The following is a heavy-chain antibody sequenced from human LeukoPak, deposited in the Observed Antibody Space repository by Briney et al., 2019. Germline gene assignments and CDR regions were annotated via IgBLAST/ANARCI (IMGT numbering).Heavy chain of an antibody. J-gene: IGHJ4*02. CDR1: GFTFSSYA. V-gene: IGHV3-23*01. CDR3: AKDLYGDYMIDY. Sequence: GGSLRLSCAASGFTFSSYAMSWVRQAPGKGLEWVSVVSGSDGSIYYADSVKGRFTISRDNSKNTLYLQMNSLRAEDTAVYYCAKDLYGDYMIDYWGQGTLVTVSS. CDR2: VSGSDGSI. D-gene: IGHD4-17*01.